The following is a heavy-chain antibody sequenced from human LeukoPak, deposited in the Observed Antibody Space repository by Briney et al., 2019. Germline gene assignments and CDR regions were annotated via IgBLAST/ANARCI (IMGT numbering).Heavy chain of an antibody. CDR2: INPNSGDT. Sequence: GASVKVSCKASGYTFTGYFMHWVRQAPGQGLEWMRWINPNSGDTNYAQKFQGRVTMTRDTSISTAYMELSRLRSDDTAVYYCARGDNWNGNYYYGMDVWGQGTTVTVSS. CDR3: ARGDNWNGNYYYGMDV. D-gene: IGHD1-20*01. CDR1: GYTFTGYF. V-gene: IGHV1-2*02. J-gene: IGHJ6*02.